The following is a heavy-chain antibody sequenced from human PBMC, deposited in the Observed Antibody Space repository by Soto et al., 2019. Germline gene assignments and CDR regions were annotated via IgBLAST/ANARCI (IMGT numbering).Heavy chain of an antibody. D-gene: IGHD3-10*01. V-gene: IGHV3-23*01. CDR2: ISGSGETP. CDR3: AKDRRITMVRGVLRAFDS. Sequence: EVQLLESGGGVVQPGGSLRLSCAASGFTFSNYPMSWVRQAPGKGLEWVSGISGSGETPYYADSVKGRFTISRDNYTNMLDLQMNRLRAEDTAVYYCAKDRRITMVRGVLRAFDSWGQGNLVTVSS. CDR1: GFTFSNYP. J-gene: IGHJ4*01.